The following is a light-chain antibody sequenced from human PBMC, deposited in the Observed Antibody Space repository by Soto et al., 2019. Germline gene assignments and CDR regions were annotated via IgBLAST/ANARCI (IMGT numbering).Light chain of an antibody. J-gene: IGLJ2*01. CDR3: QSYDSDFVI. V-gene: IGLV2-11*01. CDR1: SSDVGLYNY. Sequence: QSALTQPRSVSGSPGQSVTISCTGTSSDVGLYNYVSWYQQHPGKAPKLIIYDVSKRPSGVPDRFSGSKSGNTASLTISGLQAEDEGEYYCQSYDSDFVIFGGGTKLTVL. CDR2: DVS.